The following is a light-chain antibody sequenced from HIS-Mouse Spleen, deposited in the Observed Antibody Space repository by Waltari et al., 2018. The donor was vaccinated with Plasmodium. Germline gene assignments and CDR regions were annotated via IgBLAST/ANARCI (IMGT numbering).Light chain of an antibody. Sequence: SYELTQPPPVSVSPGHTARITCSGDALPKNYAYWYQQKSGQAPVLVIYEDSKRPSGIPERFSGSSSGTMATLTISGAQVEDEADYYCYSTDSSGNHRVFGGGTKLTVL. CDR3: YSTDSSGNHRV. CDR2: EDS. CDR1: ALPKNY. J-gene: IGLJ3*02. V-gene: IGLV3-10*01.